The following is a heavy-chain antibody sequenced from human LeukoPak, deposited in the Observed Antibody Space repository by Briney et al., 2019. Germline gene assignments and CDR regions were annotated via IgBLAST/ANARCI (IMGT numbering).Heavy chain of an antibody. J-gene: IGHJ4*02. D-gene: IGHD3-22*01. CDR1: GFTFSSNT. CDR2: ISSSSSHI. V-gene: IGHV3-21*01. Sequence: TGGSLRLSCAASGFTFSSNTMNWVRQAPGKGLEWVSSISSSSSHIYYADSVKGRFTISRDNAKNSLYLQMNSLRAEDTAVYYCARDLQFYYDSSEGGQGTLVTVSS. CDR3: ARDLQFYYDSSE.